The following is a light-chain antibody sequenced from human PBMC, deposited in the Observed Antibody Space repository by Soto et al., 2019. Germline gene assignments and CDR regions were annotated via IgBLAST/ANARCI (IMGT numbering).Light chain of an antibody. CDR3: QQYNNWPIT. J-gene: IGKJ5*01. CDR1: QSVRRN. V-gene: IGKV3-15*01. CDR2: DAS. Sequence: LTQFPATLSLSPGDGATLSCRASQSVRRNLAWYQHKPGQAPTLLIYDASTRATGIPARFSGSGSGTDFTLTVSSLQSEDLAVYYCQQYNNWPITFGQGTRLEIK.